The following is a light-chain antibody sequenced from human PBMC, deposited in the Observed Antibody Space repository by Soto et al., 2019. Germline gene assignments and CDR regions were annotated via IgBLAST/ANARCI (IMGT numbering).Light chain of an antibody. J-gene: IGKJ5*01. Sequence: DIQMTQSPSSVSAFVGDTVTLTCRASQAISSSLAWYQQKPGKAPNLLMFDASSLQSGVPSRFSGSGSGTDFTLTISGLQPEDFVTYFCQQAASFPITFGQGTRLDI. CDR2: DAS. V-gene: IGKV1-12*01. CDR3: QQAASFPIT. CDR1: QAISSS.